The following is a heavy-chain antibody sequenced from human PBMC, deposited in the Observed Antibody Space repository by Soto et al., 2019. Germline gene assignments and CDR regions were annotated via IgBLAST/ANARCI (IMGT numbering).Heavy chain of an antibody. Sequence: SVKVSCKASGGTFSSYTISWVRQAPGQGLEWMGRIIPILGIANYAQKFQGRVTITADKSTSTAYMELSSLRSEDTAVYYCARDREGNAEYFQHWGQGTLVTVS. D-gene: IGHD1-1*01. CDR1: GGTFSSYT. CDR2: IIPILGIA. V-gene: IGHV1-69*04. CDR3: ARDREGNAEYFQH. J-gene: IGHJ1*01.